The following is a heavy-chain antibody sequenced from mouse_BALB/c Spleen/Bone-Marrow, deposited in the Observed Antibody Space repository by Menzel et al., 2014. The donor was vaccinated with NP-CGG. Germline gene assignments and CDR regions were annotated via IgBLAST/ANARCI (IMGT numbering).Heavy chain of an antibody. CDR3: AKLGYYGWFAY. J-gene: IGHJ3*01. V-gene: IGHV4-1*02. CDR1: GFDFSRYW. CDR2: INPESNTI. D-gene: IGHD2-3*01. Sequence: EVMLVESGGGLVQPGGSLKLSCAASGFDFSRYWMSWVRQAPGKGLQWIGEINPESNTINYSPSLKDKFIISRDNAKNTLYLQMSKVKSEDAALYCCAKLGYYGWFAYWGRGTLVTVSA.